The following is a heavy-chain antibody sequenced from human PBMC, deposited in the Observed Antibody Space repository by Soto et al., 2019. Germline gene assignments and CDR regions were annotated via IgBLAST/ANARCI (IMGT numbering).Heavy chain of an antibody. V-gene: IGHV1-18*01. Sequence: QAHLVQSGPEVKKPGASVKVSCKGSGYIFTSYGIAWVRQAPGQGLEWMGWISAHNGKTEYAQKFQGRVTVTRATSTSTAYLELRSLRSDDTALYYCARGRYGDYWGQGALVTVSS. CDR1: GYIFTSYG. D-gene: IGHD4-17*01. J-gene: IGHJ4*02. CDR3: ARGRYGDY. CDR2: ISAHNGKT.